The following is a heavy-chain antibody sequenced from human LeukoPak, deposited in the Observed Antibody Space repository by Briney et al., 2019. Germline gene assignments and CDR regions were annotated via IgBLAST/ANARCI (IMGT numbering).Heavy chain of an antibody. CDR3: ARGTFVHGYNLGFDP. D-gene: IGHD5-24*01. J-gene: IGHJ5*02. CDR1: GGSISSYY. CDR2: IYYSGST. V-gene: IGHV4-59*01. Sequence: SETLSLTCTVSGGSISSYYWSWIRQPPGKGLEWIGYIYYSGSTNYNPSLKSRVTISVDTSKNQFSLKLSSVTAADTAVYYCARGTFVHGYNLGFDPWGQGTLVTVSS.